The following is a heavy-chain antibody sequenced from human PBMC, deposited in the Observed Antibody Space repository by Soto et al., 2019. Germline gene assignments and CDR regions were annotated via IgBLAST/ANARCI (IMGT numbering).Heavy chain of an antibody. D-gene: IGHD3-3*01. CDR2: INHSGST. CDR1: GGSISSYY. CDR3: ARGALKYDLGSGPINGGMDV. V-gene: IGHV4-34*01. J-gene: IGHJ6*04. Sequence: SDNLSVTCTVSGGSISSYYWSWIRQPPGKGLEWIGEINHSGSTSHNPSLKSRVTLSLDTSKNQFSLILTSVTAADAAVYYCARGALKYDLGSGPINGGMDVCGKGNTVTVS.